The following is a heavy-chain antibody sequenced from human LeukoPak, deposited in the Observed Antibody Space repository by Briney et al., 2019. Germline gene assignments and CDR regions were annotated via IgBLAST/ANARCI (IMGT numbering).Heavy chain of an antibody. J-gene: IGHJ3*02. CDR1: GFTFSSYA. V-gene: IGHV3-64*01. CDR2: ISSNGGST. D-gene: IGHD6-13*01. CDR3: AKSESSSYYDAFDM. Sequence: GGSLRLSCAASGFTFSSYAMHWVRQAPGKGLEYVSAISSNGGSTYYANSVKGRFTISRDNSKNTLYLQMGSLRAEDMAVYYCAKSESSSYYDAFDMWGQGTMVTVSS.